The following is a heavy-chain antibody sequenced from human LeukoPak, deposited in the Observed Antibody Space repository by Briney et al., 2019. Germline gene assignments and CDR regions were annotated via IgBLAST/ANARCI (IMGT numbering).Heavy chain of an antibody. V-gene: IGHV3-11*04. CDR1: GFTFSDYY. CDR3: ARDREVVTRGDYYYYMDV. CDR2: ISSSGSTI. D-gene: IGHD3-22*01. Sequence: PGGSLRLSCAASGFTFSDYYMSWIRQAPGKGLEWVSYISSSGSTIYYADSVKGRFTISRDNAKNSLYLQMNSLRAEDTAVYYCARDREVVTRGDYYYYMDVWGKGTTVTVSS. J-gene: IGHJ6*03.